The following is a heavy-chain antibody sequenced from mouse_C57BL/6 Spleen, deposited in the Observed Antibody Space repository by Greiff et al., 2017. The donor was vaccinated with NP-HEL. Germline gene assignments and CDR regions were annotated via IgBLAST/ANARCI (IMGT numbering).Heavy chain of an antibody. Sequence: QVQLQQSGPELVKPGASVKISCKASGYAFRSSWMTWVKQRPGKGLEWIGRIYPGDGDTTYNGKFKGKATLPADKSSSTAYMQLCSLTSADSAVYFCARRSTTVGDFDYWGQGTTLTVSS. CDR2: IYPGDGDT. D-gene: IGHD1-1*01. CDR3: ARRSTTVGDFDY. CDR1: GYAFRSSW. V-gene: IGHV1-82*01. J-gene: IGHJ2*01.